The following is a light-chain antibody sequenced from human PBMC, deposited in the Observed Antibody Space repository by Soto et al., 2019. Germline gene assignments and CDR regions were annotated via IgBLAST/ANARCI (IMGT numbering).Light chain of an antibody. CDR2: DNN. CDR3: GTWDGSLGAGAV. V-gene: IGLV1-51*01. J-gene: IGLJ2*01. Sequence: QSVLTQPPSVSAAPGQKVTISCSGSTSNIGNNYVSWYQQLPGTAPKLLIYDNNKRPSGIPDRFSGSKSGTSATLGITGLQTGDEADYYCGTWDGSLGAGAVFGGGTKVTVL. CDR1: TSNIGNNY.